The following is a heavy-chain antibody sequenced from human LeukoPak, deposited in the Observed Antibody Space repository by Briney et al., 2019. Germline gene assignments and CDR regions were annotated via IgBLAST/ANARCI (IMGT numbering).Heavy chain of an antibody. Sequence: SETLSLTCTVSGGSISSGGYYWSWIGQHPGKGLERIGYIYYSGSTYYNPSLKSRVTISVDTSKNQFSLKLSSVTAADTAVYYCARAAFSSSWYSYWFDPWGQGTLVTVSS. CDR1: GGSISSGGYY. CDR3: ARAAFSSSWYSYWFDP. V-gene: IGHV4-31*03. J-gene: IGHJ5*02. D-gene: IGHD6-13*01. CDR2: IYYSGST.